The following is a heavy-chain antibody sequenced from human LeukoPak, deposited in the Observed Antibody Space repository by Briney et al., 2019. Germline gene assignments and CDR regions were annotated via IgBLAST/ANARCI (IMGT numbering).Heavy chain of an antibody. D-gene: IGHD2/OR15-2a*01. CDR1: GYAFTNYE. J-gene: IGHJ6*02. Sequence: ASVKVSSKASGYAFTNYEINWVRQAPGQGLEWLGWMNPNNAQTGSEPKFQGRVALTMNMSINTAYMELSGLTSEDTAVYYCARCDNTYWYHFYSLDVWGQGTTVTVSS. V-gene: IGHV1-8*01. CDR2: MNPNNAQT. CDR3: ARCDNTYWYHFYSLDV.